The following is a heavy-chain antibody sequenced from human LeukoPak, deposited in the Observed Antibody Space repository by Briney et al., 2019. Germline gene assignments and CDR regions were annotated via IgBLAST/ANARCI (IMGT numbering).Heavy chain of an antibody. V-gene: IGHV1-69*05. CDR1: GGTFSSYA. CDR3: ARGGTIFGQTDYYYYYMDV. Sequence: APVKVSCKASGGTFSSYAISWVRQAPGQGLEWMGGIIPIFGTANYAQKFQGRVTITTDESTSTAYMGLSSMRSEDTAVYYCARGGTIFGQTDYYYYYMDVWGKGTTVTVSS. J-gene: IGHJ6*03. CDR2: IIPIFGTA. D-gene: IGHD3-3*01.